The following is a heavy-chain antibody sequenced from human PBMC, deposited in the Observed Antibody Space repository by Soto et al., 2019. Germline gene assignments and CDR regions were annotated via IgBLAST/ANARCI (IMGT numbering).Heavy chain of an antibody. CDR2: IYHSGTT. D-gene: IGHD3-22*01. CDR3: ARYSSGYYWFDP. Sequence: SETLSLTCAVSGFSISSGYFWGWIRQPPGKGPEWLGSIYHSGTTYYNPSVKGRVTISVDTSKNQFSLKMSSVTAADTAVYYCARYSSGYYWFDPWGQGTLVTVSS. CDR1: GFSISSGYF. V-gene: IGHV4-38-2*01. J-gene: IGHJ5*02.